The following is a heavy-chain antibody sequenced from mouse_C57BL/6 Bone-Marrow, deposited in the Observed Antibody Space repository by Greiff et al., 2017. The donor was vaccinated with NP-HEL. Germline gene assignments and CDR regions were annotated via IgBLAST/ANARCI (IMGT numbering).Heavy chain of an antibody. CDR1: GYTFTDYE. CDR2: IDPETGGT. D-gene: IGHD2-4*01. J-gene: IGHJ2*01. CDR3: TRGLPFLFDY. Sequence: VQLKQSGAELVRPGASVTLSCKASGYTFTDYEMHWVKQTPVHGLEWIGAIDPETGGTAYNQKFKGKAILTADKSSSTAYMELRSLTSEDSAVYYCTRGLPFLFDYWGQGTTLTVSS. V-gene: IGHV1-15*01.